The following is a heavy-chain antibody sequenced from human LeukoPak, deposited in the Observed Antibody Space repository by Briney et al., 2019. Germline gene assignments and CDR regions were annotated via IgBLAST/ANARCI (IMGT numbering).Heavy chain of an antibody. CDR2: IIPLFVRA. CDR3: SRVSGTYSGVAFDI. V-gene: IGHV1-69*01. Sequence: GASVKVSCKTSGGTFSSYALSWVRQAPGEGLDWMGGIIPLFVRANYAEKFQGRLTITADESTNTAYMELSSLTSEGTAVYYCSRVSGTYSGVAFDIWGQGTMVTVST. J-gene: IGHJ3*02. D-gene: IGHD1-26*01. CDR1: GGTFSSYA.